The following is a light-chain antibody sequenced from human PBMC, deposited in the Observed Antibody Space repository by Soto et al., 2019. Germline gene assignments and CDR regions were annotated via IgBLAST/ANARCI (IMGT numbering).Light chain of an antibody. J-gene: IGKJ3*01. V-gene: IGKV3-11*01. Sequence: EIVLTQSPATLSLSPGERATLSCRASQSVSSYLAWYQQKPGQAPMLLIYDASSRATGIPARFSGSGSGTDFTLTISSLGPEDFAVYYCQQRSNSFTFGPGTKVDIK. CDR1: QSVSSY. CDR3: QQRSNSFT. CDR2: DAS.